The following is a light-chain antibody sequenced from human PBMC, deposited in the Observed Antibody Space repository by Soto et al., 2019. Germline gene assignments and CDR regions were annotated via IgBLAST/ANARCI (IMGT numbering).Light chain of an antibody. CDR3: QQYENLPT. Sequence: DIQLTQSPSSLSSSVGDRGTLTCQASQNINNYLNWYQPKPGRAPKLRIYDASNLEAGVPSRLRGSGSGTDFTFTISRLQPADTATYYCQQYENLPTFGQGTRLDIK. CDR2: DAS. CDR1: QNINNY. V-gene: IGKV1-33*01. J-gene: IGKJ5*01.